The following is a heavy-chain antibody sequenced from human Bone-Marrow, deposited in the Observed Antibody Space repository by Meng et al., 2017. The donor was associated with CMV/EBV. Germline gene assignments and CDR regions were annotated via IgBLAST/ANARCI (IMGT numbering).Heavy chain of an antibody. J-gene: IGHJ4*02. D-gene: IGHD2-2*02. V-gene: IGHV3-21*01. Sequence: GESLKISCAASGFSFSDYAMTWVRQAPGKGLEWVSSISSSSSYIYYADSVKGRFTISRDNAKNSLYLQMNSLRAEDTAVYYCARALGYCSSTSCYTFDYWGQGTLVTVSS. CDR2: ISSSSSYI. CDR1: GFSFSDYA. CDR3: ARALGYCSSTSCYTFDY.